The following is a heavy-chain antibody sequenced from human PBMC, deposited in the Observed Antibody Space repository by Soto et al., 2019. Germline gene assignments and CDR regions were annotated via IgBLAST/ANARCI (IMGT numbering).Heavy chain of an antibody. CDR2: ISAYNGNT. D-gene: IGHD3-22*01. CDR3: ARCLYYYDSSGSLDPDAFDI. CDR1: GYTFTSYG. V-gene: IGHV1-18*01. J-gene: IGHJ3*02. Sequence: ASVKVSCKASGYTFTSYGISWVRQAPGQGLEWMGWISAYNGNTNYAQKLQGRVTMTTDTSTSTAYMGLRSLRSDDTAVYYCARCLYYYDSSGSLDPDAFDIWGQGTMVTVS.